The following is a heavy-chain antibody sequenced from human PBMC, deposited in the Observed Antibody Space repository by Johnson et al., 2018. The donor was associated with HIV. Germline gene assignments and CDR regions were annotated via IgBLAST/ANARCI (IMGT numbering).Heavy chain of an antibody. D-gene: IGHD3-3*01. V-gene: IGHV3-30-3*01. Sequence: QVQLVESGGGVVQPGRSLRLSCATSGFAFSSYAVHWVRQAPGKGLEWVAVISYDGSNKYYADSVKGRFTISRDNSKNTLYLQMNSLKTEDTAVYYCPTGVYNCWSGFHGAVDIWGQGTMVTVSS. CDR3: PTGVYNCWSGFHGAVDI. CDR2: ISYDGSNK. J-gene: IGHJ3*02. CDR1: GFAFSSYA.